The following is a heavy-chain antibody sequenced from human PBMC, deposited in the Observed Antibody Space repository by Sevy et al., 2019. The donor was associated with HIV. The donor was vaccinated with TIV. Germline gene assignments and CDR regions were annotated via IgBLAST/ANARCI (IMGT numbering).Heavy chain of an antibody. Sequence: ASVKVSCKASGYTFTGYYMHWVRQAPGQGLEWMGRINPNNGGTNYAQNFQGRVVMTSDTSVSTAYMELSRLRSDDTAVYYCARTDYGNYVRIDYWGQGTLVTVSS. CDR3: ARTDYGNYVRIDY. CDR2: INPNNGGT. D-gene: IGHD4-17*01. CDR1: GYTFTGYY. V-gene: IGHV1-2*06. J-gene: IGHJ4*02.